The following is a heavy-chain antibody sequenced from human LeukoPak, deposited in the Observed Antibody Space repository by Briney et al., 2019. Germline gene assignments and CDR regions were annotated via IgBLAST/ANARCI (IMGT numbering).Heavy chain of an antibody. CDR1: GFTFSSYG. Sequence: PGRSPRLSCAASGFTFSSYGMHWVRQAPGKGLEWVAVISYDGSNKYYADSVKGRFTISRDNSKNTLYLQMNSLRAEDTAVYYCARDHGQWELLLSDYWGQGTLVTVSS. CDR3: ARDHGQWELLLSDY. V-gene: IGHV3-30*19. J-gene: IGHJ4*02. CDR2: ISYDGSNK. D-gene: IGHD1-26*01.